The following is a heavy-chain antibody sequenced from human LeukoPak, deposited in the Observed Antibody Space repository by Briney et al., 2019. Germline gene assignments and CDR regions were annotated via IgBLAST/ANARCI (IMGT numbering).Heavy chain of an antibody. CDR3: ARATVVPRYDY. D-gene: IGHD4-23*01. V-gene: IGHV1-2*02. CDR1: GYTFTGYY. CDR2: INLNSGGT. Sequence: ASVKVSCKASGYTFTGYYMHWVRQAPGQGLEWMGWINLNSGGTNYAQKFQGRVTMTRDTSISTAYMELSRLRSDDTAVYYCARATVVPRYDYWGQGTLVTVSS. J-gene: IGHJ4*02.